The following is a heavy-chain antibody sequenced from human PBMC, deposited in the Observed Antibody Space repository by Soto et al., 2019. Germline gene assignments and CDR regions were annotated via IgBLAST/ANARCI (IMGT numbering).Heavy chain of an antibody. CDR3: VRVPNYSSSSLRVPNYYYYYGKNV. V-gene: IGHV3-30*16. CDR2: ISYDVSSY. J-gene: IGHJ6*02. Sequence: GASLRPSCAASGLTFSSHAMHWVRQAPGKGLEWVAVISYDVSSYYYSDPVRGRFTISRDNSENTLYLQMNTLRAGDTAVDYCVRVPNYSSSSLRVPNYYYYYGKNVWGHCTTVTVAS. D-gene: IGHD6-6*01. CDR1: GLTFSSHA.